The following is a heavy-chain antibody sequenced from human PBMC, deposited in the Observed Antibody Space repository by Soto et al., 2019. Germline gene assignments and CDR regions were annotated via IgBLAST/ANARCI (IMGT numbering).Heavy chain of an antibody. CDR1: GGSISTDY. D-gene: IGHD3-22*01. CDR2: IYYSGST. V-gene: IGHV4-59*01. CDR3: ASTRRWLSFDS. Sequence: SETLSLTCTVSGGSISTDYWSWIRQPPGKGLEWIGNIYYSGSTNYNPSLKSRVTISLDTSKNEFSLKLSSVTAADTAVYYCASTRRWLSFDSWGPGTLVTVSS. J-gene: IGHJ4*02.